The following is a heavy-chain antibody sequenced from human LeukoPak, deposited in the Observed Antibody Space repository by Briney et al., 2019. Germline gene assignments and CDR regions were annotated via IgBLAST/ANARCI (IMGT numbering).Heavy chain of an antibody. Sequence: GRSLRLSCAASGFTVSSNYMSWVRQDPGKGLEWVSVIFSGGTTYYADSVKGRFTSSRHNSENTLYLQMNSLRGEDTAVYYCARGVLGYSYGFDYWGQGTLVTVSS. CDR2: IFSGGTT. D-gene: IGHD5-18*01. CDR3: ARGVLGYSYGFDY. V-gene: IGHV3-53*04. J-gene: IGHJ4*02. CDR1: GFTVSSNY.